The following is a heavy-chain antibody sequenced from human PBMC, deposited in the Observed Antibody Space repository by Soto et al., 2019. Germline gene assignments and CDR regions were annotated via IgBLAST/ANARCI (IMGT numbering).Heavy chain of an antibody. CDR1: GFTFSDYY. J-gene: IGHJ2*01. CDR2: ISSSGSTI. Sequence: GGSLRLSCAASGFTFSDYYMSWIRQAPGKGLEWVSYISSSGSTIYYADSVKGRFTISRDNAKNSLYLQMNSLRAEDTAVYYCARDRKRWQQLVTDYWYFDLWGRGTLVTVSS. V-gene: IGHV3-11*01. CDR3: ARDRKRWQQLVTDYWYFDL. D-gene: IGHD6-13*01.